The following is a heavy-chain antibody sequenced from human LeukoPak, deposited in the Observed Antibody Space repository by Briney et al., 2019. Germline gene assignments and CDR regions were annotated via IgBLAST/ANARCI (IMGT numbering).Heavy chain of an antibody. V-gene: IGHV1-46*01. CDR2: INPSGGST. J-gene: IGHJ2*01. CDR1: GYTFTSYY. Sequence: ASAKVSCKASGYTFTSYYMHWVRQAPGQGLEWMGIINPSGGSTSYAQKFQGRATMTRDMSTSTVYMELSSLRSEDTAVYYCARGDGSSGSSRSYWYFDLWGRGTLVTVSS. D-gene: IGHD6-6*01. CDR3: ARGDGSSGSSRSYWYFDL.